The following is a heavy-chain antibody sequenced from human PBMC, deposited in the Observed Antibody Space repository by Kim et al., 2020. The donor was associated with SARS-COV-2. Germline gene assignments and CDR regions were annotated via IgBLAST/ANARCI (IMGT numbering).Heavy chain of an antibody. J-gene: IGHJ5*02. V-gene: IGHV1-46*01. CDR3: ARDPNWNYASYLFDP. Sequence: KFQCRVTMTRDTSTSTGYMELSSLRSEDTAVYYCARDPNWNYASYLFDPWGQGTLVTVSS. D-gene: IGHD1-7*01.